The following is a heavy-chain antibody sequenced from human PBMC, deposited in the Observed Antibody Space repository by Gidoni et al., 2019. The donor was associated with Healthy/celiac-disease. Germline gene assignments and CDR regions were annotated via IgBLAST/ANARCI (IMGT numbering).Heavy chain of an antibody. CDR2: IYYSGST. J-gene: IGHJ2*01. V-gene: IGHV4-30-4*01. CDR3: ARADDYDSSGYYYWYFDL. D-gene: IGHD3-22*01. CDR1: GGSISRCDYS. Sequence: QVQLQESGPGLVKPSQTLSLTCTVSGGSISRCDYSWSWNRQPPGKGREWIGYIYYSGSTYYNPSLKSRVTISVDTSKNQFSLKLSSVTAADTAVYYCARADDYDSSGYYYWYFDLWGRGTLVTVSS.